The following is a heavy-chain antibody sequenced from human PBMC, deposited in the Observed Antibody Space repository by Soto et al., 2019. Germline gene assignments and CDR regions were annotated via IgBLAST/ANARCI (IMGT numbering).Heavy chain of an antibody. J-gene: IGHJ6*02. V-gene: IGHV3-23*01. CDR3: AVGVAVPADPFPHGMDV. Sequence: EVQLLESGGGLVQPGGSLRLSCAASGFTFSRYVMSWVRQAPGKGLEWVSAISGSGGSTYYADSVKGRFTISRDNSKNTLYGQMNSLRAEDTAVYYCAVGVAVPADPFPHGMDVCGQGTTVIVSS. CDR2: ISGSGGST. D-gene: IGHD2-2*01. CDR1: GFTFSRYV.